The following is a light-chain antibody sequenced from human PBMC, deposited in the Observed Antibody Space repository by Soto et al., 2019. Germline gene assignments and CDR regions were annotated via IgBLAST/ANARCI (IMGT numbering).Light chain of an antibody. CDR1: QSVSGNF. CDR2: YAS. J-gene: IGKJ4*01. V-gene: IGKV3-20*01. Sequence: IVLTQSPGTLSLSPGDTATLSCRAYQSVSGNFLAWYQQKPGQAPRLLLSYASNRATGIPDRVSGSGSGTDFTLTINRLEPEDFAVYYCQQFGSSPLLTFGGGTKVDIK. CDR3: QQFGSSPLLT.